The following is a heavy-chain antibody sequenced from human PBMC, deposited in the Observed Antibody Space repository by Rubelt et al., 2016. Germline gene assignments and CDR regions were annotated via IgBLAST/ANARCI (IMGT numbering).Heavy chain of an antibody. CDR1: GFSLSNARMG. Sequence: QVTLKESGPVLVKPTETLTLPCTVSGFSLSNARMGVSWIRQPPGKSLEWLAHIFSNDEKSYSTSLKSRLTISKDTSKSHVVLTMTNMDPVDTATYYCARKRVVGATTGFDPWGQGTLVTVSS. CDR3: ARKRVVGATTGFDP. CDR2: IFSNDEK. J-gene: IGHJ5*02. V-gene: IGHV2-26*01. D-gene: IGHD1-26*01.